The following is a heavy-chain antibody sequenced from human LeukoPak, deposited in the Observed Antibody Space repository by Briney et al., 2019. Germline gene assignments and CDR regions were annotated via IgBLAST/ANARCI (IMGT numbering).Heavy chain of an antibody. CDR1: GGTFSSYA. D-gene: IGHD2-2*01. J-gene: IGHJ3*02. CDR3: ARATQYPDAFDI. Sequence: ASVKVSCKASGGTFSSYAISWVRQAPGQGLEWMGGIIPIFGTANYAQKFQGRVTITTDESTSTAYMELSSLRSEDTAVYYCARATQYPDAFDIWGPGTMVTVSS. V-gene: IGHV1-69*05. CDR2: IIPIFGTA.